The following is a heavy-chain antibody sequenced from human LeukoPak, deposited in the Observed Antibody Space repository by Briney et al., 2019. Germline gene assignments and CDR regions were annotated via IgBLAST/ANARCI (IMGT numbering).Heavy chain of an antibody. Sequence: GGSLRLSCAAPGFTFSSYWMSWVRQAPGKGLEWVANIKQDGSEKYYVDSVKGRFTISRDNAKNSLYLQMNSLRAEDTAVYYCARALWGYGDYAVDYYYYMDVWGKGTTVTVSS. V-gene: IGHV3-7*01. J-gene: IGHJ6*03. CDR1: GFTFSSYW. D-gene: IGHD4-17*01. CDR3: ARALWGYGDYAVDYYYYMDV. CDR2: IKQDGSEK.